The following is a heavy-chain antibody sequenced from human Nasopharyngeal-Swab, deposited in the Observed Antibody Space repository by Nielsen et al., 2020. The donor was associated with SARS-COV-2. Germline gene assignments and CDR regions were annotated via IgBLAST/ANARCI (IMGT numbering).Heavy chain of an antibody. D-gene: IGHD5-24*01. Sequence: ASVKVSCKASGYTFTSYYMHWVRQAPGQGLEWMGIINPSGGSTSYAQKFQGRVTITADESTSTAYMELSSLRSEDTAVYYCARDLEDGYNLLSPGDYWGQGTLVTVSS. CDR1: GYTFTSYY. J-gene: IGHJ4*02. CDR3: ARDLEDGYNLLSPGDY. CDR2: INPSGGST. V-gene: IGHV1-46*01.